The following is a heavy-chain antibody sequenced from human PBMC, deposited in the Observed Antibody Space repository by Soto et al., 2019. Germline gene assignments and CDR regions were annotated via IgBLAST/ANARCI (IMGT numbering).Heavy chain of an antibody. CDR2: IHYSGST. CDR3: ARYGSGSRFDY. J-gene: IGHJ4*02. Sequence: SETLSLTCTVSGGSISGSYWSWIRQTPGKVLEWVGYIHYSGSTDYNPSLKSRVTMSVDTSKNQFSLKLSSVTAADTAVYYCARYGSGSRFDYWGQGTLVTVSS. V-gene: IGHV4-59*12. CDR1: GGSISGSY. D-gene: IGHD3-10*01.